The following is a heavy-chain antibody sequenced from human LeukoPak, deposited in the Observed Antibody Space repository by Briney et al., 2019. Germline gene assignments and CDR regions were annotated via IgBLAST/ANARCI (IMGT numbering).Heavy chain of an antibody. CDR2: ISGGGST. Sequence: GGSLRLSCAASGFTFSSYAMHWVRQAPGKGLEWVSAISGGGSTYYADSVKGRFTISRDDSKNTLYVQMNSLRAEDTAVYYCAKGLGSGWYLFEYWGQGTLVTVSS. V-gene: IGHV3-23*01. J-gene: IGHJ4*02. CDR1: GFTFSSYA. CDR3: AKGLGSGWYLFEY. D-gene: IGHD6-19*01.